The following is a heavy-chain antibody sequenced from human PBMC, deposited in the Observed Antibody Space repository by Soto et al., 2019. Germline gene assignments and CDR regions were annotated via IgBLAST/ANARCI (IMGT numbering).Heavy chain of an antibody. CDR2: IDWDDDK. V-gene: IGHV2-70*01. CDR1: GFSLSTSGMC. J-gene: IGHJ5*02. CDR3: ERLKNYGSGSDNWFDT. D-gene: IGHD3-10*01. Sequence: SGPTLVNPTQTLTLTCTFSGFSLSTSGMCVSWIRQPPGKALEWLALIDWDDDKYYSTSLKTRLTISKDTSKNQVVLTMTNMDPVETATYYCERLKNYGSGSDNWFDTWGQGTLVTVSS.